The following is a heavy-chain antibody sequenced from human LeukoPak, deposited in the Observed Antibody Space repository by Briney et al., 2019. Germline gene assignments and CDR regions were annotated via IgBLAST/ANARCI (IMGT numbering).Heavy chain of an antibody. CDR1: GFTFGDYA. V-gene: IGHV3-49*03. J-gene: IGHJ4*02. CDR2: IRSKAYGGTT. D-gene: IGHD3-3*01. CDR3: TSITIFGVVIIRSVGY. Sequence: GGSLRLSCTASGFTFGDYAMSWFRQAPGKGLEWVGFIRSKAYGGTTEYAASVKGRFTISRDDSKSIAYLQMNSLKTEDTAVYYCTSITIFGVVIIRSVGYWGQGTLVTVSS.